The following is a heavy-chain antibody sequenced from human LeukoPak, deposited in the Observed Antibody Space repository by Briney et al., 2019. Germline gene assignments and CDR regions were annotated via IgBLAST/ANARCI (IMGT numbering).Heavy chain of an antibody. J-gene: IGHJ6*03. D-gene: IGHD5-18*01. Sequence: GVSLRLSCAGAGFTFSNYSNNWVRQAPGKGLEWVSSISPSSHYIYYADSVRGRFTISRDNARNSLYLQMNSLRDEDTAVYYCARDRHTAMVYYYYYMDVWGTGTTVTVSS. CDR1: GFTFSNYS. CDR3: ARDRHTAMVYYYYYMDV. V-gene: IGHV3-21*04. CDR2: ISPSSHYI.